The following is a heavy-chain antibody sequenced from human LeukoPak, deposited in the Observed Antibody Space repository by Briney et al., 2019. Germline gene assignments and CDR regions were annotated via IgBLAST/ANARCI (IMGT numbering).Heavy chain of an antibody. J-gene: IGHJ6*03. CDR1: GVSMNSHY. CDR2: IYYTGTT. V-gene: IGHV4-59*11. CDR3: ARAPQTTSYMDV. Sequence: SETLSLTCTVSGVSMNSHYWNWIRQPPGKGLERIGHIYYTGTTNYNPSLKSRVTISVDRPKNHFSLKLKSVTNADTAVYYCARAPQTTSYMDVWGKGTTVTVSS. D-gene: IGHD4-17*01.